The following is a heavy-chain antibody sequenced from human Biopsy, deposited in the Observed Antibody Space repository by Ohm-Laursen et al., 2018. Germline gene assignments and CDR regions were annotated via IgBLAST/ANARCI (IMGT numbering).Heavy chain of an antibody. V-gene: IGHV4-34*08. D-gene: IGHD2-15*01. CDR3: GNEVHGRDY. CDR2: INQAGTT. J-gene: IGHJ4*02. CDR1: GLTLSSYS. Sequence: LRLSCTASGLTLSSYSMNWIRQPPGKGLEWIGQINQAGTTNYNPSLKSRVSISADASKYEFSLRLTSVTAADTAVYLCGNEVHGRDYWGLGAQVTVSS.